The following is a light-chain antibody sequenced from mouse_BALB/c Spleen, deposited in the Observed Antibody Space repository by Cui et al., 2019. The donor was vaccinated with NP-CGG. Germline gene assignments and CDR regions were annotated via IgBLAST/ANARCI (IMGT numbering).Light chain of an antibody. Sequence: QAVVTQESALTTSPGETVTLTCRSSTGAVTTSNYANWVQEKTDHLFTGLIGGTNNRAPGVPARFSGSLIGDKAALTITGAQTEDEAIYLCALWYNNHWVFGGGTKLTVL. J-gene: IGLJ1*01. CDR3: ALWYNNHWV. CDR2: GTN. V-gene: IGLV1*01. CDR1: TGAVTTSNY.